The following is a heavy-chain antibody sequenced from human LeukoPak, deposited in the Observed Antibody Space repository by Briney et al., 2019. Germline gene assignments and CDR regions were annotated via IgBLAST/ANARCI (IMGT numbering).Heavy chain of an antibody. CDR1: GFTFSSYW. CDR3: ASVVVVPAASYYYGMDV. V-gene: IGHV3-33*08. Sequence: QPGGSLRLSCAASGFTFSSYWMHWVRQAPGKGLEWVAVIWYDGSNKYYADSVKGRFTISRDNSKNTLYLQMNSLRAEDTAVYYCASVVVVPAASYYYGMDVWGQGTTVTGSS. D-gene: IGHD2-2*01. CDR2: IWYDGSNK. J-gene: IGHJ6*02.